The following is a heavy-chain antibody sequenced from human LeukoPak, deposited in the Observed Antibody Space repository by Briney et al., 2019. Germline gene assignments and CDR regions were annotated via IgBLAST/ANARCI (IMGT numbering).Heavy chain of an antibody. CDR1: GYTFTGYY. Sequence: ASVKVSCKASGYTFTGYYMHWVRQAPGQGLEWMGRINPNSGGTNYVQKFQGRVTMTRDTSISTAYMELSRLRSDDTAVYYCAMYYYDSSGYGAFDIWGQGTMVTVSS. CDR3: AMYYYDSSGYGAFDI. D-gene: IGHD3-22*01. V-gene: IGHV1-2*06. J-gene: IGHJ3*02. CDR2: INPNSGGT.